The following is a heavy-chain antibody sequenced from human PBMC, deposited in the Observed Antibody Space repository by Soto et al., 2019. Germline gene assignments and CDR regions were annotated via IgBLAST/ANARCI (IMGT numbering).Heavy chain of an antibody. CDR3: AKDRATYYYDSSDYFYYFGMDL. CDR2: ISYDGTKK. J-gene: IGHJ6*02. V-gene: IGHV3-30*18. Sequence: QVQLVESGGGVVQPGRSLRLSCEASGFIFSDYGMHWVRQAPGKGLEWVALISYDGTKKNYADSVRGRFTISRDDSKNTRYLQMNNLRAEDTALYYCAKDRATYYYDSSDYFYYFGMDLWGQGTTVTVSS. CDR1: GFIFSDYG. D-gene: IGHD3-22*01.